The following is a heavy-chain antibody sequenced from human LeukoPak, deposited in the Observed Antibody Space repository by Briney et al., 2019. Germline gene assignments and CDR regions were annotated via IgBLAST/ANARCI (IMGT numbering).Heavy chain of an antibody. V-gene: IGHV4-59*08. D-gene: IGHD4/OR15-4a*01. CDR3: ASHRRSHGAEY. CDR1: GASFEHFF. J-gene: IGHJ4*02. CDR2: VYYSGST. Sequence: SETLSLTCTVSGASFEHFFWSWIRQPPGKGLEWIGYVYYSGSTDYNPSLKSRLTITADTSKNQFSLRLTSVTAAGTAIYYCASHRRSHGAEYWGQGTLVTVSS.